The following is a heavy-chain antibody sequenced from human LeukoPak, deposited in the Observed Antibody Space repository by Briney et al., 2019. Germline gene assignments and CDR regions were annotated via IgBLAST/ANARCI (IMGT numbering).Heavy chain of an antibody. CDR2: IWYDGSNK. D-gene: IGHD3-22*01. CDR3: AKDTYYYDSSGYYSPSYFDY. Sequence: GRSLRLSCAASGFTFSSYGMHWVRQAPGKGLEWVAVIWYDGSNKYYADSVKGRFTISRDNSKNTLYLQTNSLRAEDTAVYYCAKDTYYYDSSGYYSPSYFDYWGLGTLVTISS. J-gene: IGHJ4*02. CDR1: GFTFSSYG. V-gene: IGHV3-33*06.